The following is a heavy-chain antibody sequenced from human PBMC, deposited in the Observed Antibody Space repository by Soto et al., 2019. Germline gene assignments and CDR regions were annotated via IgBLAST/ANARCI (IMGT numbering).Heavy chain of an antibody. V-gene: IGHV1-69*01. D-gene: IGHD1-26*01. CDR1: GYTFTSYD. J-gene: IGHJ6*02. CDR3: ARGPRGPLELLRYYYYGMDV. Sequence: QVQLVQSGAEVKKPGASVKVSCKASGYTFTSYDISWVRQAPGQGLEWMGGIIPIFGTANYAQKFQGRVTITADESTSTAYMELSSLRSEDTAVYYCARGPRGPLELLRYYYYGMDVWGQGTTVTVSS. CDR2: IIPIFGTA.